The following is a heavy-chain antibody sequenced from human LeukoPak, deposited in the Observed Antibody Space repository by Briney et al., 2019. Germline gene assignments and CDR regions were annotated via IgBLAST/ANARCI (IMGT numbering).Heavy chain of an antibody. Sequence: GGSLRLSCAASGFTYINYGMNWVRQAPGKGLEWVSYISSSSSTINYADSVKGRFTISRDNAKNSLYLHLSSLRDEDTAVYYCSRRLDSWGQGTLVTVSS. CDR3: SRRLDS. V-gene: IGHV3-48*02. J-gene: IGHJ4*02. CDR1: GFTYINYG. CDR2: ISSSSSTI.